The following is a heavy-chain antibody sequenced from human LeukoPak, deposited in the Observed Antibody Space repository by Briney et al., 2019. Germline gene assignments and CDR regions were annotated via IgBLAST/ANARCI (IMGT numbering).Heavy chain of an antibody. CDR3: ARDLRAASNWFDP. V-gene: IGHV4-59*01. CDR1: GGSISSYY. J-gene: IGHJ5*02. Sequence: SETLSLTCTVSGGSISSYYWSWIRQPPGKGLEWIGYIYYSGSTNYNPSLKSRATISVDTSKNQFSLKLSSVTAADTAVYYCARDLRAASNWFDPWGQGTLVTVSS. CDR2: IYYSGST. D-gene: IGHD3-3*01.